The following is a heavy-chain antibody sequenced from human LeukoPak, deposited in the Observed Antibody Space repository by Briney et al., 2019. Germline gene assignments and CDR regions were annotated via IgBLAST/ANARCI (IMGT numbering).Heavy chain of an antibody. CDR2: FHYSGST. D-gene: IGHD6-19*01. CDR3: AGGSYSSAWRRGFDC. CDR1: GGSISYYY. J-gene: IGHJ4*02. V-gene: IGHV4-59*01. Sequence: PAETLTLTCAASGGSISYYYWSWIRQTPGKGLEWIGYFHYSGSTNYNPSFKSRVTMSLDTSKNQFSLKLSSVTAADTAIYYCAGGSYSSAWRRGFDCWGQGNLVTVSS.